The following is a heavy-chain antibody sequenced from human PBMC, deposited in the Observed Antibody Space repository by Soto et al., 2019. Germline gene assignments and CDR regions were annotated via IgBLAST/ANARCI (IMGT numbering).Heavy chain of an antibody. CDR3: AREGALWFGGIYYYYGMDV. D-gene: IGHD3-10*01. J-gene: IGHJ6*02. CDR2: INHSGST. V-gene: IGHV4-34*01. Sequence: SETLSLTCAVYGGSFSGYYWSWIRQPPGKELEWIGEINHSGSTNYNPSLKSRVTISVDTSKNQFSLKLSSVTAADTAVYYCAREGALWFGGIYYYYGMDVWGQGTTVTV. CDR1: GGSFSGYY.